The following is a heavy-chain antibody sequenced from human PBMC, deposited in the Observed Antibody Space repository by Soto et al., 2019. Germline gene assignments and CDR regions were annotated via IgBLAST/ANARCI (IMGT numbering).Heavy chain of an antibody. J-gene: IGHJ3*02. D-gene: IGHD4-17*01. Sequence: GGSLRLSCAASGFTFSRYWMHWVRQAPGKGLVWVSRINTDGSSTIDADSVKGRFTNSRDNAKNTLYLQMNSLRAEDMAVYYCASGVHDSGDYVPDAFDIWGQGTMVTVSS. V-gene: IGHV3-74*01. CDR3: ASGVHDSGDYVPDAFDI. CDR2: INTDGSST. CDR1: GFTFSRYW.